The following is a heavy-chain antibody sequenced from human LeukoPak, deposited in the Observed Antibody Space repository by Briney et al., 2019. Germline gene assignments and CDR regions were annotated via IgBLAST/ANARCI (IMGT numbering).Heavy chain of an antibody. CDR3: ARDRDGDMTLVRGVPDAFDI. V-gene: IGHV1-18*01. CDR2: ISPYNGNI. CDR1: GYTFTSYG. D-gene: IGHD3-10*01. Sequence: ASVKVSCKASGYTFTSYGISWVRQAPGQGLEWMGWISPYNGNINYVERLQGRFTMTTETSTSTAYMVLGSLRSDDTAVYYCARDRDGDMTLVRGVPDAFDIWGQGTTVTVSS. J-gene: IGHJ3*02.